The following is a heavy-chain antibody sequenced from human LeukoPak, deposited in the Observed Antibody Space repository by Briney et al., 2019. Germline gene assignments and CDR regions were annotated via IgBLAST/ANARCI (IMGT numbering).Heavy chain of an antibody. Sequence: GGSLRLSCAASGFTFSSYSMNWVRQAPGKGLEWVSSISSSRSYIYYADSVKGRFTISRDNAKNSLYLQMNSLRAEDTAVYYCARDGLVVVTAIPAYYYYGMDVWGQGTTVTVSS. CDR3: ARDGLVVVTAIPAYYYYGMDV. V-gene: IGHV3-21*01. CDR2: ISSSRSYI. CDR1: GFTFSSYS. D-gene: IGHD2-21*02. J-gene: IGHJ6*02.